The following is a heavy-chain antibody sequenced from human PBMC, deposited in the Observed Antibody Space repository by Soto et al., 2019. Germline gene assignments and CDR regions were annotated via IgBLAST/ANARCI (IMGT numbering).Heavy chain of an antibody. CDR3: ASTYYNASSGPFDY. V-gene: IGHV4-31*03. CDR1: GDSISSGGYY. J-gene: IGHJ4*02. CDR2: IYYSGTT. D-gene: IGHD3-22*01. Sequence: SETLSLTCTVSGDSISSGGYYWSWIRQLPGKGLEWIGYIYYSGTTYYSPSLESRVTISVDMSENQFSLKLNSVTAADTAVYYCASTYYNASSGPFDYWGQGTLVTVS.